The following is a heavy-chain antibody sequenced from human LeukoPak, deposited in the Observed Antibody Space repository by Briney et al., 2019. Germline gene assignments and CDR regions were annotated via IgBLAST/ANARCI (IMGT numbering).Heavy chain of an antibody. D-gene: IGHD5-18*01. CDR3: ARDNRGYSYGSFDY. J-gene: IGHJ4*02. CDR1: GYSFTSYY. V-gene: IGHV1-46*03. CDR2: INPSAGST. Sequence: ASVKVSCKASGYSFTSYYMHWVRRAPGQGLEWMGIINPSAGSTSFARKFQGRVTMTRDTSTSTVYMELSSLRSEDTAVYYCARDNRGYSYGSFDYWGQGTLVTVSS.